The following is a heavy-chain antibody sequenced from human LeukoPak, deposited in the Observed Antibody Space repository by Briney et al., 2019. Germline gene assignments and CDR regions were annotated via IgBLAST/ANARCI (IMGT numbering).Heavy chain of an antibody. V-gene: IGHV1-69*06. CDR1: GGTFSSYA. J-gene: IGHJ5*02. Sequence: SVKVACKASGGTFSSYAISWVRQAPGQGLEWMGGIIPIFGTANYAQRFQGRVTITADKSTSTAYMELSSLRSEDTAVYYCAREVPAYSSSWYGVFDPWGQGTLVTVSS. CDR2: IIPIFGTA. CDR3: AREVPAYSSSWYGVFDP. D-gene: IGHD6-13*01.